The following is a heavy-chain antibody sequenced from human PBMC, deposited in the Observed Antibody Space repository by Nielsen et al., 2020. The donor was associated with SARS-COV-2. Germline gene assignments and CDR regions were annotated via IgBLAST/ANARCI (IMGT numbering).Heavy chain of an antibody. CDR1: GYTFTSYY. V-gene: IGHV1-24*01. J-gene: IGHJ6*02. D-gene: IGHD3-22*01. Sequence: ASVKVSCKASGYTFTSYYMHWVRQAPGKGLEWMGGFDPEDGETIYAQKFQGRVTMTEDTSTDTAYMELSSLRSEDTAVYYCATAPPVVGYDSSGQPNYYYGMDVWGQGTTVTVSS. CDR3: ATAPPVVGYDSSGQPNYYYGMDV. CDR2: FDPEDGET.